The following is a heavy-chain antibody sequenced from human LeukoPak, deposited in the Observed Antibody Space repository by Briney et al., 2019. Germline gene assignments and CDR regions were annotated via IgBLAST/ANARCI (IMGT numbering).Heavy chain of an antibody. V-gene: IGHV4-38-2*02. D-gene: IGHD3-10*01. J-gene: IGHJ4*02. CDR2: IYHSGST. CDR1: DYSISSGYY. CDR3: ARGYGERFGESLSVHFDY. Sequence: SETLSLTCSVSDYSISSGYYWGWIRQSPGKGLEWIGSIYHSGSTYYNPSLKSRVTISVDTSENQFSLKLRSVTAANTAVYYCARGYGERFGESLSVHFDYWGQGTLVTVSS.